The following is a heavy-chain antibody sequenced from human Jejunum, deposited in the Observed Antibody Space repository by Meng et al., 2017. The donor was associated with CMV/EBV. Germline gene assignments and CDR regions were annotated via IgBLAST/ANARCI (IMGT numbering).Heavy chain of an antibody. D-gene: IGHD1-7*01. CDR3: AKDGSYNWNYTPYPYNFDY. CDR2: ISARGSST. Sequence: FSSYAMTWVRQAPGKGLEWVSGISARGSSTYYAGPLKGRFTMSRDNSKNTVYLQMNSLRAEDTAVYYCAKDGSYNWNYTPYPYNFDYWGQGIPVTVSS. V-gene: IGHV3-23*01. CDR1: FSSYA. J-gene: IGHJ4*02.